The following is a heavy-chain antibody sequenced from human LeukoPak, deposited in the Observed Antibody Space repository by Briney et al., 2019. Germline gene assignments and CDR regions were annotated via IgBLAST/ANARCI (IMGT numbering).Heavy chain of an antibody. Sequence: GGSLRLSCAASGFTFSNYWMTWLRQAPGKGLEWVANINRDGSERYYVDSVKGRFTISRDDAKSSLYLQMNSLRAEDTAVYYCAGRNAMDVWGQGTTVIVFS. V-gene: IGHV3-7*03. CDR2: INRDGSER. J-gene: IGHJ6*02. CDR3: AGRNAMDV. CDR1: GFTFSNYW.